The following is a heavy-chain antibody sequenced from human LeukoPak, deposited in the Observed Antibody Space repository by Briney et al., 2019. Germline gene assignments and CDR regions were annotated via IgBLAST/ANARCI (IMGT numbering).Heavy chain of an antibody. D-gene: IGHD3-10*01. CDR1: GYTFTSYA. J-gene: IGHJ5*02. CDR2: INAGNGNT. Sequence: ASVKVSCKASGYTFTSYAMHWVRQAPGQRLEWMGWINAGNGNTKYSQKFQGRVTITRDTSASTAYMELSSLRSEDTAVYYCARGGGYSFGAQSYYQLSPWGQGSLVIVSS. V-gene: IGHV1-3*01. CDR3: ARGGGYSFGAQSYYQLSP.